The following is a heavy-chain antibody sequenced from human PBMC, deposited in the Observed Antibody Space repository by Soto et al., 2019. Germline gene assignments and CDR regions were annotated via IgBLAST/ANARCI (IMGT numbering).Heavy chain of an antibody. CDR2: ISYEGSHT. CDR1: GFIFSSYG. CDR3: AKEVHCGGGSCSWSEGFDY. J-gene: IGHJ4*02. V-gene: IGHV3-30*18. Sequence: QVQLVESGGGVVQPGRSLRLSCAASGFIFSSYGMHWVRQAPGKGLEWVAVISYEGSHTYYADSVKGRFTITSDNSRCTPYLQMNSLRPEDAAVYYCAKEVHCGGGSCSWSEGFDYWGQGTLLTVSS. D-gene: IGHD2-15*01.